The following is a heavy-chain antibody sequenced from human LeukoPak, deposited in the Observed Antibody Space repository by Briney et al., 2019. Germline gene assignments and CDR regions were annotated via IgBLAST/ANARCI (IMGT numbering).Heavy chain of an antibody. CDR1: GGTFSSYA. V-gene: IGHV1-69*06. D-gene: IGHD3-10*01. J-gene: IGHJ4*02. CDR2: IIPIFGTA. Sequence: SVKVSCKASGGTFSSYAISWVRQAPGQGLKWMGGIIPIFGTANYAQKFQGRVTITADKSTSTAYMELSSLRSEDTAVYYCAREGDYYGSGSYSDYWGQGTLVTVSS. CDR3: AREGDYYGSGSYSDY.